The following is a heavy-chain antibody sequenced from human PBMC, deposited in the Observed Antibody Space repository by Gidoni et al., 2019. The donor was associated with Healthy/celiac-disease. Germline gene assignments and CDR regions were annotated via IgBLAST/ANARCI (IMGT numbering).Heavy chain of an antibody. J-gene: IGHJ4*02. V-gene: IGHV3-64D*06. D-gene: IGHD3-16*02. CDR3: VKGSYDYVWGSYRYRWDYFDY. Sequence: EVQLVESGGGLVQPGGSLRLSCSASGFTFSSYAMHWFRQAPGKGLEYVSAISSNGGSTYYADSVKGRFTISRDNSKNTLYLQMSSLRAEDTAVYYCVKGSYDYVWGSYRYRWDYFDYWGQGTLVTVSS. CDR1: GFTFSSYA. CDR2: ISSNGGST.